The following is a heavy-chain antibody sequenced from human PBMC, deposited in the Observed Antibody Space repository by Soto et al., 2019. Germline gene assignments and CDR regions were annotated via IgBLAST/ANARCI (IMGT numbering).Heavy chain of an antibody. V-gene: IGHV3-30-3*01. CDR3: ARDWAAAGPFDY. J-gene: IGHJ4*02. Sequence: GGSLRLSCAASGFTFSSFAMHWVRQAPGKGLEWVAVISYVGSNKYYADSVKGRFTISRDNSKNTLYLQMNSLRAEDTAVYYCARDWAAAGPFDYWGQGTLVTVSS. CDR1: GFTFSSFA. D-gene: IGHD6-13*01. CDR2: ISYVGSNK.